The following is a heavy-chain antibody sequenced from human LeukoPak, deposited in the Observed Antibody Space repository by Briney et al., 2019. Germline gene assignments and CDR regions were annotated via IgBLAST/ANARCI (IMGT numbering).Heavy chain of an antibody. Sequence: GGSLRLSCAASGFTFSSYGMHWVRQAPGKGLEWVAVIWYDGSNKYYADSVKGRFTISRDNSKNTLYLQMNSLRAEDTAVYYCARDKYYDSKGFDIWGQGTMVTVSS. V-gene: IGHV3-33*01. CDR3: ARDKYYDSKGFDI. CDR1: GFTFSSYG. J-gene: IGHJ3*02. CDR2: IWYDGSNK. D-gene: IGHD3-22*01.